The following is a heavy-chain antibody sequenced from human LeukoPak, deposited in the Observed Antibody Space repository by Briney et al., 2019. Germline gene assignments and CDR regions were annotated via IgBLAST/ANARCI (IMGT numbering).Heavy chain of an antibody. CDR3: AKVGDCSSTSCYRP. CDR2: ISGSGGST. D-gene: IGHD2-2*01. CDR1: GFTFSSYA. J-gene: IGHJ5*02. Sequence: GGSLRLSCAASGFTFSSYAMSWVRQAPGKGLEWVSAISGSGGSTYYADSVKGRFTISRDNSKNTLYLQMNSLRAEDTAVYYCAKVGDCSSTSCYRPWGQGTLGTVSS. V-gene: IGHV3-23*01.